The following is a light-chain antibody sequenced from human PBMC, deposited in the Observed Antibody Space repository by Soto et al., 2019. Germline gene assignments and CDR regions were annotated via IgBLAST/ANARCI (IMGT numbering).Light chain of an antibody. Sequence: EIVLTQSPATLSLSPGERVTLSCRTSQSVSSYLAWYQQKPGQAPRLLIYDASNRATGIPVRFSGSGSGTDFTLTISSLEPEDFAVYYCQQRRNWPPLTFGGGTKVEIK. J-gene: IGKJ4*01. CDR1: QSVSSY. CDR2: DAS. V-gene: IGKV3-11*01. CDR3: QQRRNWPPLT.